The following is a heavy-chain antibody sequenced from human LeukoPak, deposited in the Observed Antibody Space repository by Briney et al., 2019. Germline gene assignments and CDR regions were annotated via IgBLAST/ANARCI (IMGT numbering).Heavy chain of an antibody. V-gene: IGHV3-7*01. CDR3: ARDAITMVRGVGYFDY. CDR2: IKQDGSEK. D-gene: IGHD3-10*01. Sequence: GGSLRLSCAASGFIFSNYWMSWVRQAPGKGLEWVANIKQDGSEKYYVDSVKGRSTISRDNAKNSLYLQMNSLRAEDTAVYYCARDAITMVRGVGYFDYWGQGTLVTVSS. J-gene: IGHJ4*02. CDR1: GFIFSNYW.